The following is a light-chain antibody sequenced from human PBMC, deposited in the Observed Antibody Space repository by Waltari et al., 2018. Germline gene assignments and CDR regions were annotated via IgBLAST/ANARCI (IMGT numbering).Light chain of an antibody. V-gene: IGLV3-1*01. CDR1: KLGDKY. Sequence: SYELTQPPSVSVSPGQTASITCSGDKLGDKYACWYQQKPGQSPVLVIYQDSKRPPGIPELFSGSNSGNTATLTISGTQGMDEADYYCQAWDSGGVFGGGTRLTVL. CDR3: QAWDSGGV. J-gene: IGLJ2*01. CDR2: QDS.